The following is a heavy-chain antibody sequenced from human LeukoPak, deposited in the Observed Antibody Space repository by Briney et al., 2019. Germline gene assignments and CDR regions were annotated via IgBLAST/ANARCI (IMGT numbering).Heavy chain of an antibody. J-gene: IGHJ4*02. V-gene: IGHV3-66*01. CDR1: GFTVSSNY. CDR3: ARVVDYYDSSGYYYDY. Sequence: GGSLRLSYSASGFTVSSNYMSWVRQAPGKGLEWVSVIYSGGSTYYADSVKGRFTISRDNSKNTLYLQMNSLRAEDTAVYYCARVVDYYDSSGYYYDYWGQGTLVTVSS. CDR2: IYSGGST. D-gene: IGHD3-22*01.